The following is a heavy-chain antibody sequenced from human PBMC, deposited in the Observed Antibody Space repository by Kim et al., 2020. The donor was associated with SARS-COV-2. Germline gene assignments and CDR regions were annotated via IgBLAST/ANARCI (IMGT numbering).Heavy chain of an antibody. CDR1: GYTFTGYY. CDR2: INPNSGGT. D-gene: IGHD1-26*01. J-gene: IGHJ4*02. Sequence: ASVKVSCKASGYTFTGYYMHWVRQAPGQGLEWMGWINPNSGGTNYAQKFQGRVTMTRDTSISTAYMELSRLRSDDTAVYYCARMQSGGTFPPFDYWGQGTLVTVSS. CDR3: ARMQSGGTFPPFDY. V-gene: IGHV1-2*02.